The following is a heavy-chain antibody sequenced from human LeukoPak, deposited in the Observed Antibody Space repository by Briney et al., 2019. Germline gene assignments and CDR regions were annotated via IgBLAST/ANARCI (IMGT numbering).Heavy chain of an antibody. V-gene: IGHV3-23*01. D-gene: IGHD4-17*01. CDR2: ISGSGGST. J-gene: IGHJ4*02. CDR3: AASTLILRLIFDY. CDR1: RFTFSSYA. Sequence: PGGSLSFSCAASRFTFSSYAMSWVRPAPGQGLKWVSAISGSGGSTYYADSVKGRFIIPRDNSKNALYPEMNSLRAEDTAVYYFAASTLILRLIFDYWGQGTLVTVPS.